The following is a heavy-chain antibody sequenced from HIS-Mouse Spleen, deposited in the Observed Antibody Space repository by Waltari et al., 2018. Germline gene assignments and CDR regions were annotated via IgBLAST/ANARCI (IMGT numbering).Heavy chain of an antibody. J-gene: IGHJ2*01. D-gene: IGHD6-13*01. CDR1: GGSLSSSSYY. CDR2: IYHSGST. Sequence: QLQLQESGPGLVKPSETLSRTCTVSGGSLSSSSYYWGGIRQPPGKGLGWIGSIYHSGSTYYNPSLKSRVTISVDTSKNQFSLKLSSVTAADTAVYYCAREIPYSSSWYDWYFDLWGRGTLVTVSS. V-gene: IGHV4-39*07. CDR3: AREIPYSSSWYDWYFDL.